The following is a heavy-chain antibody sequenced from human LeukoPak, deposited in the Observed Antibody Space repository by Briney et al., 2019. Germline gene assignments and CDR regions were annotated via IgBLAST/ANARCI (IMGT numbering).Heavy chain of an antibody. CDR2: INQGGSDK. V-gene: IGHV3-7*01. Sequence: GGSLRLSCAASEFTFSGHWMSWVRQAPGKGLEWVANINQGGSDKYYVDSVKGRFTISRDNANNLLYLQMNSLRGEDTAVYYCTRDRSRAEDDWGQGTLVTVSS. CDR1: EFTFSGHW. J-gene: IGHJ4*02. D-gene: IGHD1-14*01. CDR3: TRDRSRAEDD.